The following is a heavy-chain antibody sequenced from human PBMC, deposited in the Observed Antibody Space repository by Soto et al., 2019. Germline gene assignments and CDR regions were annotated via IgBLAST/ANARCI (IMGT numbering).Heavy chain of an antibody. V-gene: IGHV1-69*13. CDR1: GGTFSSYA. Sequence: SVKVSCKASGGTFSSYAISWVRQAPGQGLEWMGGIIPIFGTANYAQKFQGRVAITADESTSTAYMELSSLRSEDTAVYYCARGYDYGDYWAFDYWGQGTLVTVSS. D-gene: IGHD4-17*01. CDR3: ARGYDYGDYWAFDY. J-gene: IGHJ4*02. CDR2: IIPIFGTA.